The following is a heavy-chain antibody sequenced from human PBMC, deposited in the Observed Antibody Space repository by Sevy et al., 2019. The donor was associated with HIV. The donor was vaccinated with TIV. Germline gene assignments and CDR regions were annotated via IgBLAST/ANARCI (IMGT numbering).Heavy chain of an antibody. CDR3: ARDTGELLAGDAFDI. CDR1: GFTFSSYW. V-gene: IGHV3-74*01. D-gene: IGHD1-26*01. CDR2: INNPGSST. J-gene: IGHJ3*02. Sequence: GESLKISCAASGFTFSSYWMHWVRQAPGKGLVWVSRINNPGSSTNHADSVKGRFTISRDNAKNTLYLQMNSLRAEDTAMYYCARDTGELLAGDAFDIWGQGTMVTVSS.